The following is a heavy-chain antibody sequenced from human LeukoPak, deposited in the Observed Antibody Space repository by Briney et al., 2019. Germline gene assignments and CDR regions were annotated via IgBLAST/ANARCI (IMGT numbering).Heavy chain of an antibody. V-gene: IGHV3-23*01. CDR3: AKDRTPPYYDFWSGYSTFDY. CDR1: GFTFSSYA. J-gene: IGHJ4*02. D-gene: IGHD3-3*01. CDR2: ISGSGGST. Sequence: GGSLRLSCAASGFTFSSYAMSWVRQAPGKGLEWVSAISGSGGSTYYADSVKGRFTIPRDNSKNTLYLQMNSLRAEDTAVYYCAKDRTPPYYDFWSGYSTFDYWGQGTLVTVSS.